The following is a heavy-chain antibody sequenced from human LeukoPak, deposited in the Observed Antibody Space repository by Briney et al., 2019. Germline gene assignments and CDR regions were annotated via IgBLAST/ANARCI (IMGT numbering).Heavy chain of an antibody. CDR2: INTDESST. D-gene: IGHD2-15*01. CDR1: GFTFSSYW. J-gene: IGHJ4*02. CDR3: ASGGPIYYFDY. V-gene: IGHV3-74*01. Sequence: QTGGSLRLSCAASGFTFSSYWMHWVRQAPGKGLVWVSRINTDESSTSYADSVKGRFTISGDNAKNTLYLQMNSLRAEDTAVYYCASGGPIYYFDYWGQGTLVTVSS.